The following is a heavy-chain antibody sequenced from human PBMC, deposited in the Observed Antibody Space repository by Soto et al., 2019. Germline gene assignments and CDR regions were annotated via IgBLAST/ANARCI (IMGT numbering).Heavy chain of an antibody. CDR3: ARSIFP. CDR2: IYYSGST. CDR1: GGSFSGYY. D-gene: IGHD6-6*01. J-gene: IGHJ5*02. V-gene: IGHV4-31*11. Sequence: SETLSLTCAVYGGSFSGYYWSWIRQHPGKGLEWIGYIYYSGSTYYNPSLKSRVTISVDTSKNQFSLKLSSVTAADTAVYYCARSIFPCGQGTLVTVS.